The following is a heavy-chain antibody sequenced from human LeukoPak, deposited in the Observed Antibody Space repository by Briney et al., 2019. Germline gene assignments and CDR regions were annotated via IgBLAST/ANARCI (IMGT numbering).Heavy chain of an antibody. J-gene: IGHJ3*02. CDR3: AKDHLSGSYYDGAFDI. D-gene: IGHD1-26*01. CDR2: ISGNSGTT. V-gene: IGHV3-23*01. CDR1: GFTFSSYA. Sequence: GGSLRLSCAASGFTFSSYAMSWVRQAPGKGLEWVSGISGNSGTTYYADSVKGRFTISRDNSKNTLYLQMNSLRAEDTAVYYCAKDHLSGSYYDGAFDIWGQGTMVTVSS.